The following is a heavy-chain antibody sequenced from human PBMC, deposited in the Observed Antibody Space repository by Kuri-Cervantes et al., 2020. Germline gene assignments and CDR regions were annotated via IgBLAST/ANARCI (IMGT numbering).Heavy chain of an antibody. V-gene: IGHV4-59*13. CDR1: GGSISSYY. CDR3: ARRHNSGWIDY. Sequence: GSLRLSCTVSGGSISSYYWSWIRQPPGKGLEWIGYIYYSGSTNYNPSLKSRVTISVDTSKNQFSVKLSSVTAADTAVYYCARRHNSGWIDYWGQGTLVTVSS. J-gene: IGHJ4*02. D-gene: IGHD6-19*01. CDR2: IYYSGST.